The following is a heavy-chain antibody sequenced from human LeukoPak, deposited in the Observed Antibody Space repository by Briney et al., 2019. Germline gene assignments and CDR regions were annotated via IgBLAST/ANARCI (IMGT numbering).Heavy chain of an antibody. J-gene: IGHJ4*02. CDR3: ARSSFARGYFDY. Sequence: SETLSLTCAVSGHSISSSNWWSWVRQPPGKGLEWIGEIYHIGSTNYNPSLKSRVTISVDKSKNQFSLKLSSVTAADTAVYYCARSSFARGYFDYWGQGTLVTVSS. V-gene: IGHV4-4*02. CDR1: GHSISSSNW. D-gene: IGHD6-6*01. CDR2: IYHIGST.